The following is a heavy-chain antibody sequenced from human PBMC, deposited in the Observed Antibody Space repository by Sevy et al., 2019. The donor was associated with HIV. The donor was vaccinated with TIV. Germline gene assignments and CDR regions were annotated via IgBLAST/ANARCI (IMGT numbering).Heavy chain of an antibody. V-gene: IGHV4-39*01. CDR3: ASTRDYYGAGSSFSHWFDP. D-gene: IGHD3-10*01. CDR2: IYYSGST. CDR1: GGSMSSRSSY. J-gene: IGHJ5*02. Sequence: SETLSLTCTVSGGSMSSRSSYWGWIRQPPGKGLEWIGSIYYSGSTYSDPSLKSRLTMSVDTSKNQFSLKLSSVTAADTAVYYCASTRDYYGAGSSFSHWFDPWGQGILVTVSS.